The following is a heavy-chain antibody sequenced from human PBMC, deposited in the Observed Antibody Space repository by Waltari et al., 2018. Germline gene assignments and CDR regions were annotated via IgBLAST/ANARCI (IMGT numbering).Heavy chain of an antibody. J-gene: IGHJ4*02. CDR3: ARYPSTIFDY. CDR1: AFTSSITA. V-gene: IGHV3-30-3*01. Sequence: VQLMESGGGVVQPGRALRLSCDASAFTSSITAVHCVRQAPGKGLEWVAVISYDGSNKYYADSVKGRFTISRDNSKNTLYLQMNSLRAEDTAVYYCARYPSTIFDYWGQGTLVTVSS. D-gene: IGHD3-3*01. CDR2: ISYDGSNK.